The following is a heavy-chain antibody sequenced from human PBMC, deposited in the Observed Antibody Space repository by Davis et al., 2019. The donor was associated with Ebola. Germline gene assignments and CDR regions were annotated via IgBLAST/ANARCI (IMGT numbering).Heavy chain of an antibody. J-gene: IGHJ4*02. D-gene: IGHD3-16*01. CDR1: GITFSRYA. CDR3: VRDYNDGIGRFDY. Sequence: GGSLRLSCAASGITFSRYAMHWVRQAPGKGLEWVTDIAYDGRYESYAESVKGRFTISRDNSKSTLYLQMNSLRLEDTAVYYCVRDYNDGIGRFDYWGQGTLVTVSS. V-gene: IGHV3-30*04. CDR2: IAYDGRYE.